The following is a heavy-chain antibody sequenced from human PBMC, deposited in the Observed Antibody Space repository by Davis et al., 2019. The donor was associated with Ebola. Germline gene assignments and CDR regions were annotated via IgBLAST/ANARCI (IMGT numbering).Heavy chain of an antibody. CDR2: INPNSGGT. CDR3: ARETYYYDSSGYYYVNYFDY. D-gene: IGHD3-22*01. CDR1: GYTFTGHY. J-gene: IGHJ4*02. Sequence: ASVKVSCKASGYTFTGHYMLRVRQAPGQRLEWMGWINPNSGGTNYAQKFQGWVTMTRNTSISTAYMELSRLSSDDTAVYYCARETYYYDSSGYYYVNYFDYWGQGTLVTVSS. V-gene: IGHV1-2*04.